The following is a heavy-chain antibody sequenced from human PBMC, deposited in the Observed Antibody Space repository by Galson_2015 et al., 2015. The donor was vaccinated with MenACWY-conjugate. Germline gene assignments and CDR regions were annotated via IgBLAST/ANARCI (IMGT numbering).Heavy chain of an antibody. CDR2: IRNKANSYST. Sequence: SLRLSCAASGFSFSDHYMDWVRQAPGKGLEWVGRIRNKANSYSTEYAASVKGRFTISRDDSRNLLYLQMGSLKTEDTAMYYCTRVCTTTRCTPSNYFYYMDVWGIGTTVTVSS. CDR1: GFSFSDHY. D-gene: IGHD2-2*01. J-gene: IGHJ6*03. CDR3: TRVCTTTRCTPSNYFYYMDV. V-gene: IGHV3-72*01.